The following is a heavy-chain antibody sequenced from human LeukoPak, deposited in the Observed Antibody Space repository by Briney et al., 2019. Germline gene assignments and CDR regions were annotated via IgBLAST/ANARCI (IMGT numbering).Heavy chain of an antibody. Sequence: GGSLRLSCAASGFTFSSYGMHWVRQAPGKGLEWVAVISYDGSNKYYADSVKGRFTISRDNSKNTLYLQMNSLRAEDTAVYYCAKPEVGAIVPDYWGQRTLVTVSS. CDR3: AKPEVGAIVPDY. V-gene: IGHV3-30*18. CDR2: ISYDGSNK. D-gene: IGHD1-26*01. J-gene: IGHJ4*02. CDR1: GFTFSSYG.